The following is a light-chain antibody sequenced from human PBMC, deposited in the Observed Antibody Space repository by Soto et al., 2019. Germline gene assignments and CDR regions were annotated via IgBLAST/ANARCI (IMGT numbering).Light chain of an antibody. CDR3: SSYTSNNTRV. CDR2: EVT. Sequence: QSALTQPASVSGSPGQSITVSCTGTSSDIGGYDYVSWYQHNPGKAPKLMIYEVTNRPSGISYRFSGSKSGKTASLTISGLQAEDEADYYCSSYTSNNTRVFGGGTKLTVL. V-gene: IGLV2-14*01. CDR1: SSDIGGYDY. J-gene: IGLJ3*02.